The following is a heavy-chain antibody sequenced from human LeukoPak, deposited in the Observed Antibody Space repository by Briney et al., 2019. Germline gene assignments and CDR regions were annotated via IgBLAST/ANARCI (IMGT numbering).Heavy chain of an antibody. CDR1: GGSFSGYY. CDR3: ARLGSVGYYNYQYMDI. V-gene: IGHV4-34*01. D-gene: IGHD3-10*01. J-gene: IGHJ6*03. Sequence: SETLSLTCAVYGGSFSGYYWSWIRQPPGKGLEWIGEINHIVNTNYNPSLRSRVTISVDTSKNQFSLSLTSATAADTAVYFCARLGSVGYYNYQYMDIWGNGTTVTVSS. CDR2: INHIVNT.